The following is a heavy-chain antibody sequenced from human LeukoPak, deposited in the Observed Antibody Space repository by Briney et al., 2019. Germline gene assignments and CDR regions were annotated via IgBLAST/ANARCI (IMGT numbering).Heavy chain of an antibody. CDR1: GGSFSGYY. CDR3: ARGRKYYYDSSGYSEFDY. Sequence: PSETLSLTCAVYGGSFSGYYWSWIRQPPGKGLEWIGEINHSGSTNYNPSLKGRVTISVDTSKNQFSLKLSSVTAADTAVYYCARGRKYYYDSSGYSEFDYWGQGTLVTVSS. CDR2: INHSGST. V-gene: IGHV4-34*01. D-gene: IGHD3-22*01. J-gene: IGHJ4*02.